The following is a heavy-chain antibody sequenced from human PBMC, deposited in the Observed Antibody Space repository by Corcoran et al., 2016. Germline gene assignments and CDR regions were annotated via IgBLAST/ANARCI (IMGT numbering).Heavy chain of an antibody. CDR1: GYSISSGYY. CDR2: IYHSGST. Sequence: QVQLQESGPGLVKPSETLSLTCTVSGYSISSGYYWGWIRQPPGKGLEWIGSIYHSGSTYYNPSLKSRVTISVDTSKNQFSLKLSSVTAADTAVYYCARDDRYYYDSSGWNWFDPWGQGTLVTVSS. J-gene: IGHJ5*02. V-gene: IGHV4-38-2*02. CDR3: ARDDRYYYDSSGWNWFDP. D-gene: IGHD3-22*01.